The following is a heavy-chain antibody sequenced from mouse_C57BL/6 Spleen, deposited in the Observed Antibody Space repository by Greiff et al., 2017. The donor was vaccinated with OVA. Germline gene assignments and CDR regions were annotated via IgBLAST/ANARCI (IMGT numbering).Heavy chain of an antibody. CDR1: GFNIKDYY. CDR3: ALNYYGSSYPFAY. Sequence: VQLKESGAELVKPGASVKLSCTASGFNIKDYYMHWVKQRTEQGLEWIGRIDPEDGETKYAPKFQGKATITADTSSNTAYLQLSSLTSEDTAVYYCALNYYGSSYPFAYWGQGTLVTVSA. D-gene: IGHD1-1*01. V-gene: IGHV14-2*01. CDR2: IDPEDGET. J-gene: IGHJ3*01.